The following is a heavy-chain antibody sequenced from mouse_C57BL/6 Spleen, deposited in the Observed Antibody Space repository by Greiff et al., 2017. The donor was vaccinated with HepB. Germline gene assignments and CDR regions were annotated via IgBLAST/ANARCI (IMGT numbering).Heavy chain of an antibody. V-gene: IGHV5-4*01. CDR1: GFTFSSYA. CDR3: AREGVYGSSRFDY. D-gene: IGHD1-1*01. Sequence: EVQLVESGGGLVKPGGSLKLSCAASGFTFSSYAMSWVRQTPEKRLEWVATISDGGSYTYYPDNVKGRFTISRDNAKNNLYLQMSHLKSEDTAMYYCAREGVYGSSRFDYWGQGTTLTVSS. CDR2: ISDGGSYT. J-gene: IGHJ2*01.